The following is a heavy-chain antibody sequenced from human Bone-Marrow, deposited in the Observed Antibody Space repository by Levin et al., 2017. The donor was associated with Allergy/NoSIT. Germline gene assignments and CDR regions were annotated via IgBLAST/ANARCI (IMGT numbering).Heavy chain of an antibody. Sequence: PGESLKISCAVSGFTFSSHGMHWVRQAPGKGLEWVAVIPYDGSNDYYADSVKGRFTISRDNSKNTVYLQMNSLRAEDTALYYCAKDRRAYSGSPDYWGQGTLVTVSS. CDR2: IPYDGSND. CDR3: AKDRRAYSGSPDY. J-gene: IGHJ4*02. V-gene: IGHV3-30*18. CDR1: GFTFSSHG. D-gene: IGHD1-26*01.